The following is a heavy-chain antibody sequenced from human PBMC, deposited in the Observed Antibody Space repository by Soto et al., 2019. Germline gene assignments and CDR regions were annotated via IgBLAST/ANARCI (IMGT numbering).Heavy chain of an antibody. Sequence: EVQLVESGGGLVQPGGSLRLSCAASGFTFSDHYMDWVRQAPGKGLEWVGSSKNKADSYTTEYAASVKGRFTISRDGSKNSLFLKMNSLKTEDTAVYYCTVWGSGNDFGAAWGQGILVTVSS. V-gene: IGHV3-72*01. J-gene: IGHJ4*02. CDR3: TVWGSGNDFGAA. D-gene: IGHD3-10*01. CDR1: GFTFSDHY. CDR2: SKNKADSYTT.